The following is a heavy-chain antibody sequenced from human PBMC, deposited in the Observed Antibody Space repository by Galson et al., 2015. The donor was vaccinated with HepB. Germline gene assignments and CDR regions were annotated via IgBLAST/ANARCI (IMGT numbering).Heavy chain of an antibody. D-gene: IGHD3-22*01. CDR3: ARDPGDSTGYFHY. CDR1: GFTFRNYA. J-gene: IGHJ4*02. CDR2: ISYDGSNI. Sequence: SLRLSCAASGFTFRNYAMHWVRQAPGKGLEWVAVISYDGSNIDYADFVKGRFTISRDNSKNTLFLELNSLKVNDTAIYYCARDPGDSTGYFHYWGQGILGTVSS. V-gene: IGHV3-30*04.